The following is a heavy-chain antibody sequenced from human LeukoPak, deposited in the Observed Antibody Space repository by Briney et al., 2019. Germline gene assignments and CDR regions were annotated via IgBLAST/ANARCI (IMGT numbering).Heavy chain of an antibody. CDR1: GYTFTNNG. CDR3: ARDDRIRLPFDY. CDR2: ISTYNGNT. J-gene: IGHJ4*02. D-gene: IGHD2/OR15-2a*01. V-gene: IGHV1-18*01. Sequence: ASVKVCCKASGYTFTNNGISWVRQRPGQGLEWMGWISTYNGNTNYAQKLQGRVTMTTDTSTSTAYMDLRSLRSDDTAVYYCARDDRIRLPFDYWGQGTLVTVCS.